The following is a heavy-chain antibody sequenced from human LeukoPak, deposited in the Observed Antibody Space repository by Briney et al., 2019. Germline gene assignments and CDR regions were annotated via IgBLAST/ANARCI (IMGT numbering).Heavy chain of an antibody. V-gene: IGHV3-23*01. CDR2: ISGSGGST. CDR1: GFTFSSYT. J-gene: IGHJ3*02. Sequence: GGSLRLSCAAPGFTFSSYTMSWVRQAPGKGLEWVSAISGSGGSTYYADSVKGRFTISRDNSKNTLYLQMNSLRAEDTALYYCATQNDFYCSGGSCYVLDPDAFVIWGEGTMVTVSS. CDR3: ATQNDFYCSGGSCYVLDPDAFVI. D-gene: IGHD2-15*01.